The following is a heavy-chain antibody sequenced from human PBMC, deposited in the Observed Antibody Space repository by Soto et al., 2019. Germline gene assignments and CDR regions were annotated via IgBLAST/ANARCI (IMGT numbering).Heavy chain of an antibody. CDR1: GGSISNYY. V-gene: IGHV4-59*01. J-gene: IGHJ6*02. D-gene: IGHD3-10*01. CDR2: IYYSGST. Sequence: QVQLQESGPGLVKPSETLSLTCTVSGGSISNYYWSWIRQPPGKGLEWIGYIYYSGSTNYNPSLKSRVTISVDTSKNQFSLKLSSVTAADTAVYYCARGDPLLWFGEKVYYGMDVWGQGTTVTVSS. CDR3: ARGDPLLWFGEKVYYGMDV.